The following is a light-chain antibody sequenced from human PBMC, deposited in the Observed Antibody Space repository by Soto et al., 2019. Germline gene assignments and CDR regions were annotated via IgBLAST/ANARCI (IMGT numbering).Light chain of an antibody. CDR1: QSVSSTY. CDR2: GVS. V-gene: IGKV3-20*01. J-gene: IGKJ5*01. Sequence: EIVLTQSPGTLSLSPGERATLFCRASQSVSSTYLAWYQQKPGQAPRLLIYGVSSRATGIPDRFSGSGSGTDFTLTISRLEPEDFAVYYCQQYGGSITFGQGTRLEIE. CDR3: QQYGGSIT.